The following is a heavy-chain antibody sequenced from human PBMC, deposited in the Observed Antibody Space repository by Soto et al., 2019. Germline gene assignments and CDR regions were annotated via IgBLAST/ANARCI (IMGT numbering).Heavy chain of an antibody. J-gene: IGHJ4*02. CDR2: ISASGDVS. D-gene: IGHD2-15*01. CDR3: AKRAFEWRYCRTNTCYYFDN. Sequence: PGGSLRLSCAGSGFSFNDYGMSWVRQGPGKGLEWVSGISASGDVSYYADSVKGRFTLSRDNPKNTLHLQMNSLRAEDTAVYYCAKRAFEWRYCRTNTCYYFDNWGQGTLVTVSS. CDR1: GFSFNDYG. V-gene: IGHV3-23*01.